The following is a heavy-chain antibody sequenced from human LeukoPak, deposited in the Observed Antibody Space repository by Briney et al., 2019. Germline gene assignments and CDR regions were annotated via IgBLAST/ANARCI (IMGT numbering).Heavy chain of an antibody. J-gene: IGHJ3*02. CDR1: GGSISSSSYY. D-gene: IGHD4-17*01. Sequence: PSETLSLTCTGSGGSISSSSYYWGWIRQPPGKGLEWIGSIYYSGSTYYNPSLKSRVTISVDTSKNQFSLKLSSVTAADTAVYYCARLSTVTTLHAFDIWGQGTMVTVSS. CDR3: ARLSTVTTLHAFDI. V-gene: IGHV4-39*01. CDR2: IYYSGST.